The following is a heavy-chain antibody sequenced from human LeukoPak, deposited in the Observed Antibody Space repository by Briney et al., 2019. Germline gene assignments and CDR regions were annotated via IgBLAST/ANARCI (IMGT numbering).Heavy chain of an antibody. CDR3: ARGPRDPTEFCSRGTCAPTYEV. D-gene: IGHD2-15*01. V-gene: IGHV3-48*03. J-gene: IGHJ4*02. Sequence: GGSLRLSCAVSGFTFSDYEMNWVRQAPGKGLEWLSYISSSGRKIYHADSVKGRFTISRDNAKNSLYLQMNSLRADDTAVYYCARGPRDPTEFCSRGTCAPTYEVWGQGALVTVSS. CDR2: ISSSGRKI. CDR1: GFTFSDYE.